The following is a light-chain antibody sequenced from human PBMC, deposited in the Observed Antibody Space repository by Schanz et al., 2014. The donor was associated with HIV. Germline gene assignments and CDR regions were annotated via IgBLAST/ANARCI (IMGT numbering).Light chain of an antibody. CDR1: QRVSSN. CDR3: LQHNTYPLT. V-gene: IGKV3-15*01. J-gene: IGKJ5*01. CDR2: GAV. Sequence: EIVMTQSPAILSVSPGDTATLSCRASQRVSSNLAWYQHKPGQAPRLLIFGAVTRATGVPARFSGSGSGTEFTLTISSLQPEDFATYYCLQHNTYPLTFGQGTRLETK.